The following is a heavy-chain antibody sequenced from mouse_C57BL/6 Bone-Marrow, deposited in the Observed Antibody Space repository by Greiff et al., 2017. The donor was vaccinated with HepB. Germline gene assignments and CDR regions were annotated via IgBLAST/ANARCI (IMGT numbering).Heavy chain of an antibody. CDR2: IDPEDGDT. Sequence: LVESGAELVRPGASVKLSCTASGFNIKDYYMHWVKQRPEQGLEWIGRIDPEDGDTEYAPEFQGKATMTADTSSNTAYLQLSSLTSEDTAVYYCTTQSLDYYGSSYGFAYWGQGTLVTVSA. J-gene: IGHJ3*01. CDR1: GFNIKDYY. CDR3: TTQSLDYYGSSYGFAY. V-gene: IGHV14-1*01. D-gene: IGHD1-1*01.